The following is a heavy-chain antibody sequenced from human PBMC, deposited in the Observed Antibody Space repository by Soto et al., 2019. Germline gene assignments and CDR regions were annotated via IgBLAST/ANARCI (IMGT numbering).Heavy chain of an antibody. CDR2: INHTGCT. Sequence: TSETLSLTCAVYGGSVNGYYWNWIRQPPGKGLEWIGEINHTGCTHYNPSLKSRVTMSVDTSKNQFSLRLSSVTAADTAIYYCATRITVFGLLIPPLDPWGQGTQVTVSS. CDR1: GGSVNGYY. J-gene: IGHJ5*02. D-gene: IGHD3-3*01. V-gene: IGHV4-34*01. CDR3: ATRITVFGLLIPPLDP.